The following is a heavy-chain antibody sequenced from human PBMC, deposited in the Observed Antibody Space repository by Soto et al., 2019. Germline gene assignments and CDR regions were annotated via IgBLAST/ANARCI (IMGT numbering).Heavy chain of an antibody. D-gene: IGHD4-17*01. CDR2: IYYSGST. CDR3: AMSMTTVVTLDY. Sequence: QLQLQESGPGLVKPSETLSLTCTVSGGSISSSSDYWGWIRQPPGKGLEWIGRIYYSGSTYYNPSLTSRVTISVDTSKDQFSLKLSSVTAADTAVYYCAMSMTTVVTLDYWGPGTLVTVSS. CDR1: GGSISSSSDY. V-gene: IGHV4-39*01. J-gene: IGHJ4*02.